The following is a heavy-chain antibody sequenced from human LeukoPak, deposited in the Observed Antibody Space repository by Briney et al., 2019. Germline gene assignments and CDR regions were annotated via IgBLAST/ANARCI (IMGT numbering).Heavy chain of an antibody. Sequence: PGGSLRLSCAASGFTLSSYEVNWVRQTPGKGLEWVSYISSSGSTIYYADSVKGRFTISRDNAKNSLYLQMNSLRAEDTAVYYCARLRYFDYWGQGTLVTVSS. V-gene: IGHV3-48*03. CDR2: ISSSGSTI. CDR3: ARLRYFDY. CDR1: GFTLSSYE. J-gene: IGHJ4*02.